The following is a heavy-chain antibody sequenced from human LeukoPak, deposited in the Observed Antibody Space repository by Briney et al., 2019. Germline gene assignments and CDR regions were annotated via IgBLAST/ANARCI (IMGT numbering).Heavy chain of an antibody. D-gene: IGHD5-18*01. V-gene: IGHV4-31*03. CDR1: GGSISSGGYY. CDR3: ARDHTAMVTGWLDP. J-gene: IGHJ5*02. CDR2: IYYSGST. Sequence: SETLSLTCTVSGGSISSGGYYWSWIRQHPGKGLEWIGYIYYSGSTYYNPSLKSRVTISVDTSENQFSLKLSSVTAADTAVYYCARDHTAMVTGWLDPWGQGTLVTVSS.